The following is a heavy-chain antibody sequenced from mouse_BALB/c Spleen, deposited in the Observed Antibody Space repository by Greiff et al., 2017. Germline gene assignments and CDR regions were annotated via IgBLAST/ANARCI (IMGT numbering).Heavy chain of an antibody. CDR1: GFTFSSYG. Sequence: EVHLVESGGGLVQPGGSLKLSCAASGFTFSSYGMSWVRQTPDKRLELVATINSNGGSTYYPDSVKGRFTISRDNAKNTLYLQMSSLKSEDTAMYYCARDLDYFDYWGQGTTLTVSS. V-gene: IGHV5-6-3*01. CDR2: INSNGGST. J-gene: IGHJ2*01. CDR3: ARDLDYFDY.